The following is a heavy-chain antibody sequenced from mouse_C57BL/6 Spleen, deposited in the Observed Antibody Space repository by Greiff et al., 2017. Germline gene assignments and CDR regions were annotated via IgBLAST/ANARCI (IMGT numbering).Heavy chain of an antibody. J-gene: IGHJ2*01. CDR1: GFTFSSYA. CDR3: TSWGEGYFDY. CDR2: ISSGGAYI. V-gene: IGHV5-9-1*02. Sequence: EVMLVESGEGLVKPGGSLKLSCAASGFTFSSYAMSWVRQTPEKRLEWVAYISSGGAYIYYADTGKGRFTISRDNARNTLYLQMSSLKSEDTAMYYCTSWGEGYFDYGGQGTTLTVSS.